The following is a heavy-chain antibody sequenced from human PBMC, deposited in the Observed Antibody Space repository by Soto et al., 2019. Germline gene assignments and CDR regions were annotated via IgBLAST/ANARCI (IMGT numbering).Heavy chain of an antibody. CDR1: GASISRTTYY. D-gene: IGHD6-19*01. V-gene: IGHV4-39*01. Sequence: TLSLTCAVSGASISRTTYYWGWIRQPPGRGLEWIGSIYYSGTTYHNPSLKSRVTISVDTSENQFSLKLSSVTAADTAVYYCARHGYTSGSYHFDYWGQGTLVTVSS. J-gene: IGHJ4*02. CDR2: IYYSGTT. CDR3: ARHGYTSGSYHFDY.